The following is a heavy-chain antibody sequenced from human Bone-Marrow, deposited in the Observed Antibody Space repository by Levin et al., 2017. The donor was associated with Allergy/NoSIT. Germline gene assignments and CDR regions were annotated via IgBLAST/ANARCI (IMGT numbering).Heavy chain of an antibody. CDR1: GFTFSDYY. J-gene: IGHJ6*02. D-gene: IGHD3-22*01. Sequence: PGGSLRLSCAASGFTFSDYYMTWIRQAPGKGLEWVSSITISGRTTYYADSVKGRFTISRDNTKNSLYLQMNSLRADDTAVYYCVRGGGYNFYYFIMDVWGPGTTVTVSS. CDR2: ITISGRTT. V-gene: IGHV3-11*01. CDR3: VRGGGYNFYYFIMDV.